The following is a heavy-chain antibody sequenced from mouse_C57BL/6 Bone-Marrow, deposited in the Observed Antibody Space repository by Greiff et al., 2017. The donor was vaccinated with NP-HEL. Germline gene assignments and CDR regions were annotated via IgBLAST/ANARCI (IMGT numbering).Heavy chain of an antibody. V-gene: IGHV5-6*03. CDR2: ISSGGSYT. CDR1: GFTFSSYG. D-gene: IGHD2-4*01. CDR3: ASPYDYDVAWFAY. Sequence: EVKLVESGGGLAKPGGSLKLSCAASGFTFSSYGMSWVRQTPDKRLEWVATISSGGSYTYYPDSVKGRFTISRDNAKNTLYLQMSSLKSEDTAMYYCASPYDYDVAWFAYWGQGTLVTVSA. J-gene: IGHJ3*01.